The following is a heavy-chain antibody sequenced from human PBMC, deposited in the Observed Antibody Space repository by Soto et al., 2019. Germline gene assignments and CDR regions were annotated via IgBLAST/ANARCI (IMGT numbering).Heavy chain of an antibody. D-gene: IGHD6-6*01. Sequence: QVQLQESGPGLVKPSQTLSLTCSVSGGSISSGDYYWSWIRQPPGKGLEWIGYIYYSGSTYYNPSLKGRLXXXVXSSKNQFSLKLSSVTAADTAVYYCARERPDGARLDPWGQGTLVTVSS. CDR2: IYYSGST. CDR3: ARERPDGARLDP. J-gene: IGHJ5*02. V-gene: IGHV4-30-4*01. CDR1: GGSISSGDYY.